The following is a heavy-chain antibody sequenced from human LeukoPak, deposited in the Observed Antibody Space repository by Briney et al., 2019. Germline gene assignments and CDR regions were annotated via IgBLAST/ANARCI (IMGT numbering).Heavy chain of an antibody. J-gene: IGHJ3*02. D-gene: IGHD4-11*01. Sequence: SETLSLTCTVSGGSISSYYWSWTRQPAGKGLEWIGRIYTSGSTNYNPSLKSRVTMSVDTPKNQFSLKLSSVTAADTAVYYCAREIPGSKAFDIWGQGTMVTVSS. CDR3: AREIPGSKAFDI. V-gene: IGHV4-4*07. CDR1: GGSISSYY. CDR2: IYTSGST.